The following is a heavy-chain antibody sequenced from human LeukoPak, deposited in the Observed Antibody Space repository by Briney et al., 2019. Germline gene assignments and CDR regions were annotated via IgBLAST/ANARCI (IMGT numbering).Heavy chain of an antibody. V-gene: IGHV1-18*01. Sequence: ASVKVSCKASGYTFTSYGISWVRQAPGQGLEWMGWISAYNGNTNYAQKLQGRVTMTTDTSKSTAYMELRGLRSEDTAVYYCARERERSYSNYAWFDPWGQGTLVTVSS. CDR3: ARERERSYSNYAWFDP. J-gene: IGHJ5*02. CDR2: ISAYNGNT. CDR1: GYTFTSYG. D-gene: IGHD4-11*01.